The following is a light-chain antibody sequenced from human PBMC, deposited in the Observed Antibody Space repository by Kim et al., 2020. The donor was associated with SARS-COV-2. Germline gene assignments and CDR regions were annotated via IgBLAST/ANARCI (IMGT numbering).Light chain of an antibody. CDR2: YDT. Sequence: SYELTQPPSVSVAPGKTARITCGGNNIGSKSVHWYQQKPGQAPVLVISYDTDRPSGIPERFSGSNSGNTATLTISRVDAGDEADYYCQVWYSGSDQVFGG. J-gene: IGLJ3*02. V-gene: IGLV3-21*04. CDR1: NIGSKS. CDR3: QVWYSGSDQV.